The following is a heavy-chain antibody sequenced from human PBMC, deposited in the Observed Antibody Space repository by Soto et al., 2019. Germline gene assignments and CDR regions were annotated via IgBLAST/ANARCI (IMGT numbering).Heavy chain of an antibody. V-gene: IGHV1-69*02. J-gene: IGHJ6*02. CDR1: GGTFSSYT. Sequence: QVQLVQSGAEVKKPGSSVKVSCKASGGTFSSYTISWVRQAPGQGLEWMGRIIPILGIANYAQKFQGRVTITADKSTSTAYMELSSLRSEDTAVYYCARPTIVVGHYYYYGMDVWGQGTTVTVSS. CDR3: ARPTIVVGHYYYYGMDV. CDR2: IIPILGIA. D-gene: IGHD3-22*01.